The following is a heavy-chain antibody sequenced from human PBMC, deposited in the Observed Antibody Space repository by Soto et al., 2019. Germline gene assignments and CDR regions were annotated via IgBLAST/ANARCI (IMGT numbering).Heavy chain of an antibody. CDR3: AEGRILKDSSGYYYGTGWFDP. V-gene: IGHV4-39*01. CDR2: IYYSGST. Sequence: SETLSLTCTVSGGSISSSSYYWGWIRQPPGKGLEWIGSIYYSGSTYYNPSLKSRVTISVDTSKNQFSLKLSSVTAADTAVYYCAEGRILKDSSGYYYGTGWFDPWGQGTLVTVSS. CDR1: GGSISSSSYY. J-gene: IGHJ5*02. D-gene: IGHD3-22*01.